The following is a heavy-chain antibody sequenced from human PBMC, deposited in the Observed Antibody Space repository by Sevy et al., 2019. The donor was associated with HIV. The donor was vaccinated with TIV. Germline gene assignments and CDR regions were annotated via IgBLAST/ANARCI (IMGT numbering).Heavy chain of an antibody. CDR3: VRHPGVATLYFDY. CDR2: IYPGDSDT. V-gene: IGHV5-51*01. D-gene: IGHD5-12*01. J-gene: IGHJ4*02. Sequence: GESLKISCKGSGYTFTNYWIGWVRQMPGKGLEWMGIIYPGDSDTRNSPSFQGQVTISADKSISTAYLQWSSLKASDTAIYYCVRHPGVATLYFDYWGQGILVTVSS. CDR1: GYTFTNYW.